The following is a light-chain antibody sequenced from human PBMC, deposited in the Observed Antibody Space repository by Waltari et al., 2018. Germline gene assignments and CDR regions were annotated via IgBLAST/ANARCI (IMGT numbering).Light chain of an antibody. CDR3: SSYTTSSAPGV. V-gene: IGLV2-8*01. J-gene: IGLJ1*01. CDR1: SGDIGAYNS. Sequence: QSALTQPPSASGSPGQSVTISCTGTSGDIGAYNSVNWYRQHPGKVPKLMIYDVNRRPSGVPDRFSGSKSGNTASLTISGLQAEDEADYYCSSYTTSSAPGVFGTGTRVTVL. CDR2: DVN.